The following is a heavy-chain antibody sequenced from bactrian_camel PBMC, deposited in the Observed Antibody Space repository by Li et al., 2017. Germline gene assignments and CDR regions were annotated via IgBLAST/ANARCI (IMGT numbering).Heavy chain of an antibody. CDR3: AKAAVTTFTLAGGFGS. V-gene: IGHV3-2*01. Sequence: QVQLVESGGGLVQPGGSLRLSCATSGFTFSTRYMSWVRQAPGKGLEWVVTITTDGSDTYYADSVKGRFTISRDNAKNTLYLQVNSLKTEDTAMYYCAKAAVTTFTLAGGFGSWGQGTQVTVS. CDR2: ITTDGSDT. J-gene: IGHJ6*01. CDR1: GFTFSTRY. D-gene: IGHD2*01.